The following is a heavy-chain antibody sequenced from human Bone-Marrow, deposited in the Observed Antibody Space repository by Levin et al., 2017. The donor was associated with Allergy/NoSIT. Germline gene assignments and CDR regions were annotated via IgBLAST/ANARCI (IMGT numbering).Heavy chain of an antibody. Sequence: GGSLRLSCATSGFTFSSFTFHWVRQAPGKGLEWVAHMLHDGSKIFYGDSVKGRFTISRDNSMRTLYLQMNTVRPEDTAVYYCARKTDTSASGGDFWGQGTLVTVSS. V-gene: IGHV3-30*03. D-gene: IGHD3-10*01. J-gene: IGHJ4*02. CDR1: GFTFSSFT. CDR2: MLHDGSKI. CDR3: ARKTDTSASGGDF.